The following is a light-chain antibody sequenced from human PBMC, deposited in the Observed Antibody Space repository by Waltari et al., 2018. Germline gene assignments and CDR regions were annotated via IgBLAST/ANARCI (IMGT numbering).Light chain of an antibody. CDR1: SSNVWGYTL. Sequence: QSALTQPASVSGSPGQSITISCTGTSSNVWGYTLVSWYQQHPGKAPQLIIYDVNKRPSGISHRFSGSKSGNTASLTISGLQADDESDYYCCSYAGDSTLIFGGGTKL. CDR3: CSYAGDSTLI. CDR2: DVN. V-gene: IGLV2-23*02. J-gene: IGLJ2*01.